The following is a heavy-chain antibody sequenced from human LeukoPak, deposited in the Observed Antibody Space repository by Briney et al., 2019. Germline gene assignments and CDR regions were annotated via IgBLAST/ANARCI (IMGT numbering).Heavy chain of an antibody. V-gene: IGHV1-2*02. Sequence: ASVTVSFKASGYTFTVYYMHWVRQAPGQGLEGMEWINPNSGGTSYAQKFQGRVTMTRDTSISTAYMELSRLRSDDTAVYYCAREQPGYSSGLIDYWGQGTLVTVSS. CDR3: AREQPGYSSGLIDY. J-gene: IGHJ4*02. D-gene: IGHD6-19*01. CDR2: INPNSGGT. CDR1: GYTFTVYY.